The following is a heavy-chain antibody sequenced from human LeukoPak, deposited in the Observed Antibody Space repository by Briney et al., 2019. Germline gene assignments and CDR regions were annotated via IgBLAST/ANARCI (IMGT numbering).Heavy chain of an antibody. CDR3: ARARGGGDWFDY. CDR2: ISSSSSYI. CDR1: GFTFSSYS. Sequence: GGSLRLSCAASGFTFSSYSMNWVRQAPGKGLEWVSSISSSSSYIYYADSVKGRFTISRDNAKNSLYLQMNSLRAEDTAVYYCARARGGGDWFDYWGQGTLVTVSS. V-gene: IGHV3-21*01. J-gene: IGHJ4*02. D-gene: IGHD2-21*02.